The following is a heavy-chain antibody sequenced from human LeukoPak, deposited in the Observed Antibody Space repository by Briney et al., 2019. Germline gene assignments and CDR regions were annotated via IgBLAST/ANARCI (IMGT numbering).Heavy chain of an antibody. Sequence: PGGSLRLPCAASGFTFSDYYMSWIRQAPGKGLEWVSYISSSGSTIYYADSVKGRFTISRDNAKNSLYLQMNSLRAEDTAVYYCALEYCSGGSCYPNYYYYGMDVWGQGTTVTVSS. V-gene: IGHV3-11*01. J-gene: IGHJ6*02. CDR1: GFTFSDYY. CDR2: ISSSGSTI. D-gene: IGHD2-15*01. CDR3: ALEYCSGGSCYPNYYYYGMDV.